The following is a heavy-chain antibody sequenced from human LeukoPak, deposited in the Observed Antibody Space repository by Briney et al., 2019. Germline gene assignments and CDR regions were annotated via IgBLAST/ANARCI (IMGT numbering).Heavy chain of an antibody. D-gene: IGHD4-23*01. V-gene: IGHV3-30*18. CDR3: AKDTGRGGNPGSPYYYYYGMDV. CDR2: ISYDGSNK. CDR1: GFTFSSYG. Sequence: GGSPRLSCAASGFTFSSYGMHWVRQAPGKGLEWVAVISYDGSNKYYADSVKGRFTISRDNSKNTLYLQMNSLRAEDTAVYYCAKDTGRGGNPGSPYYYYYGMDVWGQGTTVTVSS. J-gene: IGHJ6*02.